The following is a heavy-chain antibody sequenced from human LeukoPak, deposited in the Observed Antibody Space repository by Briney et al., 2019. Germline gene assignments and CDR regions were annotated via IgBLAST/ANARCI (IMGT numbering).Heavy chain of an antibody. Sequence: GGSLRLSCLASGFTFSSYAMSWVRQAPGKGLEWVSAISGSGGSTYYADSVKGRFTISRDNSKNTLYLQMNSLRAEDTAVYYCAKDPPSGIAVAGSSIRPDYWGQGTLVTVSS. CDR2: ISGSGGST. D-gene: IGHD6-19*01. CDR3: AKDPPSGIAVAGSSIRPDY. V-gene: IGHV3-23*01. J-gene: IGHJ4*02. CDR1: GFTFSSYA.